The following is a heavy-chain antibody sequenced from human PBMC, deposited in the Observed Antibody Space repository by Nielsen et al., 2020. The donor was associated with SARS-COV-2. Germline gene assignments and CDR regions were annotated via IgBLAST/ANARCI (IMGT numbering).Heavy chain of an antibody. D-gene: IGHD4-17*01. V-gene: IGHV3-33*01. Sequence: GGSLRLSCAASGFTFSSYGMHWVRQAPGKGLEWVAVIWYDGSNKYYADSVKGRFTISRDNSKNTLYLQMNSLRAEDTAVYYCARDIPLDGDYPGAEYFQHWGQGTLVTVSS. CDR1: GFTFSSYG. CDR3: ARDIPLDGDYPGAEYFQH. J-gene: IGHJ1*01. CDR2: IWYDGSNK.